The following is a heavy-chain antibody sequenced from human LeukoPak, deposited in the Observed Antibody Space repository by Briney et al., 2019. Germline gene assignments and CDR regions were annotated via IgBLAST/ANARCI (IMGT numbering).Heavy chain of an antibody. V-gene: IGHV3-23*01. CDR2: ITGSGGTT. J-gene: IGHJ4*02. CDR3: ATHYYDSSPFDY. D-gene: IGHD3-22*01. Sequence: GGSLRLSCAAPGFTFSSYAMSWVRQAPGKGLEWVSAITGSGGTTYYADSVKGRFTISRDNSKNTLYLQMNSLRAEDTAVYFCATHYYDSSPFDYWGQGILVTVSS. CDR1: GFTFSSYA.